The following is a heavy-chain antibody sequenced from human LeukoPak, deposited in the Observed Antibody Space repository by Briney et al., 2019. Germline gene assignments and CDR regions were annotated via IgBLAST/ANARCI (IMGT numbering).Heavy chain of an antibody. J-gene: IGHJ6*02. Sequence: GGSLRLSCAASGFTFSDYYMSWIRQAPGKGLEWVSYISSSGSTIYYADSVKGRFTISRDNAKNSLYLQMNSLRAEGTAVYYCARDSSYGYLSPYYGMDVWGQGTTVTVSS. D-gene: IGHD5-18*01. CDR2: ISSSGSTI. CDR3: ARDSSYGYLSPYYGMDV. CDR1: GFTFSDYY. V-gene: IGHV3-11*01.